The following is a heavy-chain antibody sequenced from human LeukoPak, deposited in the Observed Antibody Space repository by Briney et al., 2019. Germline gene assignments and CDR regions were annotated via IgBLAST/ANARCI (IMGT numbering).Heavy chain of an antibody. CDR3: ARERLLGVITKGWSFDL. J-gene: IGHJ2*01. CDR1: GGSISSNEYY. CDR2: MYYSGST. D-gene: IGHD3-10*01. V-gene: IGHV4-39*07. Sequence: KSSETLSLTCNVSGGSISSNEYYWGWIRQPPGKGLEWIANMYYSGSTYYNPSLKSRVTISIDTSKNQLSLKLSSVTAADTAVYYCARERLLGVITKGWSFDLWGRGTLVTVSS.